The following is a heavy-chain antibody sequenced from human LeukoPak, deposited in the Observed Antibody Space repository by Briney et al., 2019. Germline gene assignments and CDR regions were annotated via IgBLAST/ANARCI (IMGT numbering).Heavy chain of an antibody. V-gene: IGHV3-23*01. CDR1: GFTFSSYA. CDR2: ISGSGGST. CDR3: AKGELRYFDWPPPTFDP. Sequence: GGSLRLSCAASGFTFSSYAMSWVRQAPGKGLEWVSAISGSGGSTYYADSVKGRFTISRDNSKNSLYLQMNSLRTEDTALYYCAKGELRYFDWPPPTFDPWGQGTLVTVSS. J-gene: IGHJ5*02. D-gene: IGHD3-9*01.